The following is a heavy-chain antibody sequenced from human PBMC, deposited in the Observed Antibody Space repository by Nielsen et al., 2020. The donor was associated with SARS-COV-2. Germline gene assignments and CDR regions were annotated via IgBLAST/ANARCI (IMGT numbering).Heavy chain of an antibody. Sequence: GGSLRLSCAVSGFIFDDYTMHWVRQAPGKGLEWISLITWDGSRTSYADSVRGRFTISRDNSENSLFLQMNSLRTEDTAVYYCARDCSGGSCYSYWGQGTLVTVSS. V-gene: IGHV3-43*01. CDR1: GFIFDDYT. CDR3: ARDCSGGSCYSY. CDR2: ITWDGSRT. D-gene: IGHD2-15*01. J-gene: IGHJ4*02.